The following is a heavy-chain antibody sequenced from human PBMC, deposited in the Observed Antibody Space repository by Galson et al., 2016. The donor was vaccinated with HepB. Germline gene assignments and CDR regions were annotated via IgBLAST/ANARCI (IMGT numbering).Heavy chain of an antibody. V-gene: IGHV4-28*06. J-gene: IGHJ1*01. CDR2: IYYNGDT. CDR3: VRMGHESYVSGSYFAPVLD. Sequence: SETLSLTCAVSGFTINSGSWWGWIRQPPGKGLEWIGCIYYNGDTVYNPSLKSRVTMSVDRSKSRFYLKLTSVTALNTAAYYCVRMGHESYVSGSYFAPVLDWGQGTLVSVSS. D-gene: IGHD3-10*01. CDR1: GFTINSGSW.